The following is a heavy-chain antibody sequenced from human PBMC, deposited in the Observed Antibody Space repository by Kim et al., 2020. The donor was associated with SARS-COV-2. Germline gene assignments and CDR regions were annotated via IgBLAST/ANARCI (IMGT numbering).Heavy chain of an antibody. J-gene: IGHJ6*02. CDR1: GYTFTSYG. V-gene: IGHV1-18*04. D-gene: IGHD2-2*01. CDR3: ARGPVGYCSSTSCYFRLVDYGMDV. CDR2: ISAYNGNT. Sequence: ASVKVSCKASGYTFTSYGISWVRQAPGQGLEWMGWISAYNGNTNYAQKLQGRVTMTTDTSTSTAYMELRSLRSDDTAVYYCARGPVGYCSSTSCYFRLVDYGMDVWGQGTTVTVSS.